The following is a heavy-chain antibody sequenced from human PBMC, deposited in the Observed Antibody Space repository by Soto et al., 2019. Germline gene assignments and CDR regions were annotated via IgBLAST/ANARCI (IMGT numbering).Heavy chain of an antibody. Sequence: QEQLQQWGAGLLNPSETLSLTCAVYVGSFRGYYWSWFRQSPGKGLEWIGEINHRGSTKYNPALKSRVTISVDTSKIQFSLKLSSVTAADTAMYYCARSGDYAWFDPWGQGTLVTVSS. CDR3: ARSGDYAWFDP. J-gene: IGHJ5*02. V-gene: IGHV4-34*01. CDR1: VGSFRGYY. CDR2: INHRGST. D-gene: IGHD2-21*02.